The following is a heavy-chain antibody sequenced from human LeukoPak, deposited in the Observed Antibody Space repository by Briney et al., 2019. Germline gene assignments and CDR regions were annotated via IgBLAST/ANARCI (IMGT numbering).Heavy chain of an antibody. V-gene: IGHV1-2*02. CDR3: ARVWEAALGSYFQY. CDR2: INPNSGDT. J-gene: IGHJ1*01. CDR1: GYIFTGYY. D-gene: IGHD6-13*01. Sequence: ASVKVSCKASGYIFTGYYIHWVRQAPGQGLEWMGLINPNSGDTTYAQKFQGRVTMTRDTSIITAYVELSGLTSDDTAVYYCARVWEAALGSYFQYWGQGTLVTVSS.